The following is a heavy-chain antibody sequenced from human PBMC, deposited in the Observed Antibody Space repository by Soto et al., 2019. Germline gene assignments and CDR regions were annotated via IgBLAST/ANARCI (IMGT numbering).Heavy chain of an antibody. Sequence: QITLNESGPTLVKPTQTLTLTCTFSGFSLTTSGVGVGWIRQSPGKAPEWLALIYWDDDKRYSPSLKSRLTSPKDTSKNQVVLTMANLDPADTATYYCAHRVLRTVFGLVTTTAIYFDFWGQGTPVAVSS. CDR3: AHRVLRTVFGLVTTTAIYFDF. CDR1: GFSLTTSGVG. D-gene: IGHD3-3*01. J-gene: IGHJ4*02. V-gene: IGHV2-5*02. CDR2: IYWDDDK.